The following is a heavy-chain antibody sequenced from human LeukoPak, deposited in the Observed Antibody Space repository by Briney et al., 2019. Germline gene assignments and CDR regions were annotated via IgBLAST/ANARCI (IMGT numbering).Heavy chain of an antibody. CDR1: GSIFSDYA. Sequence: GGSLRLSCAASGSIFSDYAMSWVRQAPGKGLEWVSTVSGSGHVTYFASSVKGRFTIFRDNSKNTLYLEMNSLRAEDTAIHYCAKGYGGKFFYFDYWGQGTLVTVSS. J-gene: IGHJ4*02. V-gene: IGHV3-23*01. D-gene: IGHD4-23*01. CDR2: VSGSGHVT. CDR3: AKGYGGKFFYFDY.